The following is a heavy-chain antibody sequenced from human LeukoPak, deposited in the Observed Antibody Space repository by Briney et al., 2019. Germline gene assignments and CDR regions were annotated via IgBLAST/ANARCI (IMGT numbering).Heavy chain of an antibody. CDR1: GGSISSYY. Sequence: SETLSLTCTVSGGSISSYYWSWIRQPPGKGLEWIGYIYYSGSTNYNPSLKSRVTISVDTSKNQFSLKLSSVAAADTAVYYCARNGFRTSCGTGCYSDYMDVWGKGATVTVSS. V-gene: IGHV4-59*12. D-gene: IGHD2-21*02. CDR3: ARNGFRTSCGTGCYSDYMDV. J-gene: IGHJ6*03. CDR2: IYYSGST.